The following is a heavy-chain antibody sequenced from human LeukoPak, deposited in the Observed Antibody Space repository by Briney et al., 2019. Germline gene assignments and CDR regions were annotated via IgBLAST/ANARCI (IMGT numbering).Heavy chain of an antibody. CDR3: ARAMVRGATYNWFDP. J-gene: IGHJ5*02. CDR1: GFTFSSYA. D-gene: IGHD3-10*01. V-gene: IGHV3-23*01. Sequence: PGGSLRLSCAASGFTFSSYAMSWVRQAPGKGLEWVSAISGSGGSTYYADSVKGRLTISRDNSKNTLYLQMNSLRAEDTAVYYCARAMVRGATYNWFDPWGQGTLVTVSS. CDR2: ISGSGGST.